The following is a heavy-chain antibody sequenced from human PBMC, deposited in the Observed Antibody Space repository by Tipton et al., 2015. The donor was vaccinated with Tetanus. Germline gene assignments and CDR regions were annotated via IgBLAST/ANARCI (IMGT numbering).Heavy chain of an antibody. CDR3: ARGSRVLGPWFY. J-gene: IGHJ4*02. Sequence: TLSLTCTVSGGSISSYYWSWIRQPPGKGLEWIGYIYNIGTTKYNPSLKSRVTISVDTSKNQFSLKLSSVTAADTAVYYCARGSRVLGPWFYWGQGTLVTVSS. CDR1: GGSISSYY. CDR2: IYNIGTT. V-gene: IGHV4-59*12. D-gene: IGHD3-16*01.